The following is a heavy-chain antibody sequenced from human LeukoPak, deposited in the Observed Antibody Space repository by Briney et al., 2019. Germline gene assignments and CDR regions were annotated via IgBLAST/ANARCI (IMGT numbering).Heavy chain of an antibody. CDR3: ARDRFRITMVRGVIGY. D-gene: IGHD3-10*01. CDR2: ISSSGSTI. CDR1: GFSFSAYW. V-gene: IGHV3-11*01. Sequence: GGSLRLSWAASGFSFSAYWVTWVRQAPGTWLGWVSYISSSGSTIYYADSVKGRFTRSRDNAKNSLYLQMNSLRAEDTAVYYCARDRFRITMVRGVIGYWGQGTLVTVSS. J-gene: IGHJ4*02.